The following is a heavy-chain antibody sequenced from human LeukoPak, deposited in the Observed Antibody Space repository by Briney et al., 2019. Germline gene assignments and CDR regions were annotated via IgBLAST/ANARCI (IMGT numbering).Heavy chain of an antibody. J-gene: IGHJ6*04. D-gene: IGHD2-15*01. CDR2: IYHSGST. V-gene: IGHV4-4*02. CDR1: GGSISSSNW. Sequence: SETLSLTCAVSGGSISSSNWWSWVRQPPGKGLVWIGEIYHSGSTNYNPSLKSRVTISVDKSKNQFSLKLSSVTAADTAVYYCARAYCSGGSCYIGYYYYGMDVWGKGTTVTVSS. CDR3: ARAYCSGGSCYIGYYYYGMDV.